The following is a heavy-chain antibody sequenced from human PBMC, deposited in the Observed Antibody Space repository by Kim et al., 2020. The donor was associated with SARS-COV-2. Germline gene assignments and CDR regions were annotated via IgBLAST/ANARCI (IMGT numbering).Heavy chain of an antibody. CDR3: ARNPRAVANDY. V-gene: IGHV1-8*02. CDR2: INPNGGNT. J-gene: IGHJ4*02. D-gene: IGHD6-19*01. CDR1: GYTFTSYY. Sequence: ASVKVSCKASGYTFTSYYMHWVRQATGQGLEWMGLINPNGGNTGYAQKFQGRVTMTRNTSISTAYMELSSLRSEDTAVYYCARNPRAVANDYWGQGTLVTVSS.